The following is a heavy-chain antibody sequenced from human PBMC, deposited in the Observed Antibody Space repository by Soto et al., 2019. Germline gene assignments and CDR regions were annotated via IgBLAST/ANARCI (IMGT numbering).Heavy chain of an antibody. Sequence: NPSETLSLTCTVSGGSISSGGYYWSWIRQHPGKGLEWIGYIYYSGSTYYNPSLKSRVTISVDTSKNQFSLKLSSVTAADTAVYYCARDRTADLFGMDVWGQGTTVTVSS. D-gene: IGHD5-18*01. CDR2: IYYSGST. CDR1: GGSISSGGYY. CDR3: ARDRTADLFGMDV. J-gene: IGHJ6*02. V-gene: IGHV4-31*03.